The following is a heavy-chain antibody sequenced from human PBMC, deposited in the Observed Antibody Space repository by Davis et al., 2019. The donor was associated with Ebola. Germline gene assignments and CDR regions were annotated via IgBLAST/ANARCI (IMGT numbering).Heavy chain of an antibody. J-gene: IGHJ3*02. CDR3: ARRRGFGLFTSFGPNAFDI. CDR2: IYPGDSDT. D-gene: IGHD3-3*01. CDR1: GYSFTSYW. Sequence: GESLKISCKGSGYSFTSYWIGWVRQMPGKGLEWMGIIYPGDSDTRYSPSFQGQVTISADKSISTAYLHWNSLRASDTAIYYCARRRGFGLFTSFGPNAFDIWGQGTMVTVSS. V-gene: IGHV5-51*01.